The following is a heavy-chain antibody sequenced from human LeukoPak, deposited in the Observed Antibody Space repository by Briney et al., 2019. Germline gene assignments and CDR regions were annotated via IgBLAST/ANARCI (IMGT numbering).Heavy chain of an antibody. V-gene: IGHV3-21*01. CDR1: GFTFSSAW. CDR3: ARVAEAAAFDY. D-gene: IGHD6-13*01. Sequence: GGSLRLSCAASGFTFSSAWMTWVRQAPGKGLEWVSSISSSSRYIYYADSMKGRFTISRDNAKNSLFLQMNSLRAEDTAVYYCARVAEAAAFDYWGQGTLVTVSS. J-gene: IGHJ4*02. CDR2: ISSSSRYI.